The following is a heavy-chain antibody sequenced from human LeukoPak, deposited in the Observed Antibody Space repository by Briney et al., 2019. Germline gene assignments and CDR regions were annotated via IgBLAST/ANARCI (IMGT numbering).Heavy chain of an antibody. CDR1: GFTFRSYA. V-gene: IGHV3-23*01. D-gene: IGHD2-15*01. J-gene: IGHJ4*02. CDR2: ISGSGGST. Sequence: GGSLRLSCAASGFTFRSYAMSWVRQAPGKGLEWVSAISGSGGSTYYADSVKGRFTISRDNSKNTLYLQMNSLRAEDTAVYYCAKEEQGYCSGGSCYSDGYWGQGTLVTVSS. CDR3: AKEEQGYCSGGSCYSDGY.